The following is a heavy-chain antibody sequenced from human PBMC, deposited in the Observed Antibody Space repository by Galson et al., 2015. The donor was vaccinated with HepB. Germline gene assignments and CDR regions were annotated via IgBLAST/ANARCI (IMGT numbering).Heavy chain of an antibody. CDR2: TYYRSKWYT. CDR1: GDSVSSNSAA. J-gene: IGHJ6*02. V-gene: IGHV6-1*01. Sequence: CAISGDSVSSNSAAWNWIRQSPSRALEWLGRTYYRSKWYTGYALSVKSRITIKPDTSKNQFSLQLNSVTPEDTAVYYCARMVGETPDVWGQGTTVTVSS. CDR3: ARMVGETPDV. D-gene: IGHD1-26*01.